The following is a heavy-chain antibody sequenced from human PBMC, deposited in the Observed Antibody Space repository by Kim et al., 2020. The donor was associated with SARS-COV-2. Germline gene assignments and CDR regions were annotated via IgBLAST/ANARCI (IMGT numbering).Heavy chain of an antibody. V-gene: IGHV1-24*01. CDR3: ATVGSSGWYLAGAFDI. J-gene: IGHJ3*02. Sequence: KFQGRVTMTEDTSTDTAYMELSSLRSEDTAVYYCATVGSSGWYLAGAFDIWGQGTMVTVSS. D-gene: IGHD6-19*01.